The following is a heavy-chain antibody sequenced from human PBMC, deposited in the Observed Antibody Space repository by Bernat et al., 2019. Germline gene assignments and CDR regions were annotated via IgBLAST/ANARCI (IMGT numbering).Heavy chain of an antibody. Sequence: QVQLVESGGGLVKPGGSLRLSCAASGFTFSDYYMNWIRQAPGKGLEWGSYITSSSSYTNYADSVKGRFTISRDNAKNSLYLQMNSLRAEDTAVYYCARRRGDCSGGSCPFDHWGQGTLVTVSS. CDR2: ITSSSSYT. CDR3: ARRRGDCSGGSCPFDH. J-gene: IGHJ4*02. V-gene: IGHV3-11*06. D-gene: IGHD2-15*01. CDR1: GFTFSDYY.